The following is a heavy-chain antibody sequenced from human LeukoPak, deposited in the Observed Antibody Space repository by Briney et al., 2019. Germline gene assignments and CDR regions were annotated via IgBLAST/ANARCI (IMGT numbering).Heavy chain of an antibody. V-gene: IGHV4-34*01. CDR3: ARHRTRTSIAARRGGLDY. CDR2: INHSGST. CDR1: GGSFSGYY. D-gene: IGHD6-6*01. J-gene: IGHJ4*02. Sequence: SETLSLTCAVYGGSFSGYYWSWIRQPPGKGLEWIGEINHSGSTNYNPSLKSRVTISVDTSKNQFSLNLISVTAADTAVYYCARHRTRTSIAARRGGLDYWGQGTLVTVSS.